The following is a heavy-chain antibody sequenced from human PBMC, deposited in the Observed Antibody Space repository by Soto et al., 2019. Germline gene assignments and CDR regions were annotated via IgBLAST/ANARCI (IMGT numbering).Heavy chain of an antibody. D-gene: IGHD3-16*01. CDR2: ISWDGGST. J-gene: IGHJ6*02. CDR3: ASGTFYYYGMDV. CDR1: GFTFDDYT. Sequence: VQLVESGGVVVQPGGSLRLSCAASGFTFDDYTMHWVRQAPGKGLEWVSLISWDGGSTYYADSVKGRFTISRDNSKNSLYLQMNSLRTEDTALYYCASGTFYYYGMDVWGQGTTVTVSS. V-gene: IGHV3-43*01.